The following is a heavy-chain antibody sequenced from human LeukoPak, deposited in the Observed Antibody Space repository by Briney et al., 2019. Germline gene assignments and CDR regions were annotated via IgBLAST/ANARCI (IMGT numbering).Heavy chain of an antibody. Sequence: SPSETLSLTCTVSGGSVSTSDYYWGWIRQSAVKGLEWIGDVFYTGKTNYNPSLRGRATISIDTSKNQFSLKLTYVTAADSAVYYCARVFDSWGQGTLVTVSS. CDR3: ARVFDS. J-gene: IGHJ4*02. CDR2: VFYTGKT. CDR1: GGSVSTSDYY. V-gene: IGHV4-39*07.